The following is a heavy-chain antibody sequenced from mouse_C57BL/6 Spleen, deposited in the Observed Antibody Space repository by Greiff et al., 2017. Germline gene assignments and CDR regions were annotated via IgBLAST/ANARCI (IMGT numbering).Heavy chain of an antibody. CDR3: ARDYSNLFAY. CDR1: GYTFTSYW. Sequence: QVQLKQPGAELVKPGASVKLSCKASGYTFTSYWMQWVKQRPGQGLEWIGEIDPSDSYTNYNQKFKGKATLTVDTSSSTAYMQLSSLTSEDSAVYYCARDYSNLFAYWGQGTLVTVSA. CDR2: IDPSDSYT. J-gene: IGHJ3*01. D-gene: IGHD2-5*01. V-gene: IGHV1-50*01.